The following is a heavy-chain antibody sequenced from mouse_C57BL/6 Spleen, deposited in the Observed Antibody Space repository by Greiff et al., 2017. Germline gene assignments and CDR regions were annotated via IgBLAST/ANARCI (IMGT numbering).Heavy chain of an antibody. CDR3: ERQRGNGFAY. Sequence: EVQLQESGGDLVKPGGSLKLSCAASGFTFSSYGMSWVRPTPDKRLEWVATISSGGSYTYYPDSVTGRFTISRDNAKNTLYLQMSSLKSEDTAMYYCERQRGNGFAYWGQGTLVTVSA. V-gene: IGHV5-6*01. CDR2: ISSGGSYT. J-gene: IGHJ3*01. CDR1: GFTFSSYG. D-gene: IGHD2-1*01.